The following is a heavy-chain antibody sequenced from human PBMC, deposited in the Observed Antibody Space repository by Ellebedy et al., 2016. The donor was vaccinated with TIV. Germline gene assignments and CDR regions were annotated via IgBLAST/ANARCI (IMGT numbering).Heavy chain of an antibody. D-gene: IGHD3/OR15-3a*01. V-gene: IGHV3-23*01. J-gene: IGHJ5*02. CDR3: ARVDFSKGFDP. CDR2: ISGSGGST. Sequence: GESLKISXAASGFTFSSYAMSWVRQAPGKGLEWVSAISGSGGSTYYADSVKGRFTISRDNSKNTLYLQMNSLRAEDTAVYYCARVDFSKGFDPWGQGTLVTVSS. CDR1: GFTFSSYA.